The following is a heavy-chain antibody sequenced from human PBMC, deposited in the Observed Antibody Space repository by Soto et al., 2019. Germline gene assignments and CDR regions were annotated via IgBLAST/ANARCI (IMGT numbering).Heavy chain of an antibody. CDR2: MNPNSGNT. CDR3: ARDHSLMTPLDWFDP. D-gene: IGHD2-8*01. J-gene: IGHJ5*02. CDR1: GYTFTSYD. Sequence: QVQLVQSGAEVKKPGASVKVSCKASGYTFTSYDINWVRQATGQGLEWMGWMNPNSGNTGYAQKFNGRVTMTRNTSISTAYMELSSLRSEDTAVYYCARDHSLMTPLDWFDPWGQGTLVTVSS. V-gene: IGHV1-8*01.